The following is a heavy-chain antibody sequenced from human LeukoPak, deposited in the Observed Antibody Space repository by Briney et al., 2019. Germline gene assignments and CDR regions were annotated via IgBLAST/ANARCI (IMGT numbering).Heavy chain of an antibody. CDR1: GFTFSSCA. CDR3: AKDMHSRYYGMDV. J-gene: IGHJ6*02. Sequence: PGGSLRLSCAASGFTFSSCAMSWVRQAPGKGLEWVAVISYDGSNKYYADSVKGRFTISRDNSKNTLYLQMNSLRAEDTAVYYCAKDMHSRYYGMDVWGQGTTVTVSS. D-gene: IGHD2-2*01. V-gene: IGHV3-30*18. CDR2: ISYDGSNK.